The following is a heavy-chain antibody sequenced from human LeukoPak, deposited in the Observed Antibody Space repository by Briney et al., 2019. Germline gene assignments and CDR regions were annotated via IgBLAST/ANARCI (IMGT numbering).Heavy chain of an antibody. CDR2: INPGSGSA. CDR1: GYTFTSYY. V-gene: IGHV1-46*01. J-gene: IGHJ4*02. CDR3: ARALFDGYFDY. Sequence: WASVKVSCKTSGYTFTSYYIHWVRQAPGQGLEWMGIINPGSGSATYAQRFQGRVTMTRDMSTSTVFMALSSLRSEDTAVFYCARALFDGYFDYWGQGTPVTVSS.